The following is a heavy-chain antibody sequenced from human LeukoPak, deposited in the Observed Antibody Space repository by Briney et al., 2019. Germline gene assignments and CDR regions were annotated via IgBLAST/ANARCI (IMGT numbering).Heavy chain of an antibody. Sequence: GGSLRLSCAAFGFNFSNYGIHWVRQAPGKGLEWVAIISYDGNNKYYADSVKGRFTISRDNSKNTLFLSMNSLRIEDMAVYYCAREDAGYFDYWGQGTLVTVSS. CDR1: GFNFSNYG. J-gene: IGHJ4*02. CDR3: AREDAGYFDY. V-gene: IGHV3-30*03. CDR2: ISYDGNNK.